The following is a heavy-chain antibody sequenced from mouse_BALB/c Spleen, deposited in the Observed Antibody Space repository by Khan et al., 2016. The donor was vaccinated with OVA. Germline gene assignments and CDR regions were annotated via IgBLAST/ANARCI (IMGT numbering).Heavy chain of an antibody. V-gene: IGHV1-77*01. D-gene: IGHD1-2*01. CDR3: ARRNYFGYTFAY. CDR1: GYTFTDYY. Sequence: VELVESGAELARPGASVKLSCKASGYTFTDYYINWVKQRTGQGLEWIGEISPGSGDTYYNERFKGKATLTADKSSSTAYMQLSSLPSEASAVYFCARRNYFGYTFAYWGQGTLVTVSA. J-gene: IGHJ3*01. CDR2: ISPGSGDT.